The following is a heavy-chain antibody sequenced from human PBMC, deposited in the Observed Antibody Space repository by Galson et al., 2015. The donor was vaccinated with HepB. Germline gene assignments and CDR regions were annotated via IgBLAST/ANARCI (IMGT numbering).Heavy chain of an antibody. CDR2: IVATGGAT. V-gene: IGHV3-23*01. J-gene: IGHJ4*02. Sequence: SLRLSCAASGFTFNNYGINWVRQAPGKGLEWVSFIVATGGATYYADSVKGRFTISRDNSKTTVFLQMNSLRPEDTALYYCARGAYCTSTTCLPDYWGQGTLVTVSS. CDR1: GFTFNNYG. CDR3: ARGAYCTSTTCLPDY. D-gene: IGHD2/OR15-2a*01.